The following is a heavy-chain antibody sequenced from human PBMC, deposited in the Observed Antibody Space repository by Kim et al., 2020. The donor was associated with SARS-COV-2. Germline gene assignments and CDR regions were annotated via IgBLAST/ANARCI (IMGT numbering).Heavy chain of an antibody. Sequence: DGSYTTYADSVKGRFTISRDNAKDTLYLQMNSLRAEDTAIYYCVRNIGSGWGQGTLVSVSS. D-gene: IGHD3-3*01. CDR3: VRNIGSG. J-gene: IGHJ4*02. V-gene: IGHV3-74*01. CDR2: DGSYT.